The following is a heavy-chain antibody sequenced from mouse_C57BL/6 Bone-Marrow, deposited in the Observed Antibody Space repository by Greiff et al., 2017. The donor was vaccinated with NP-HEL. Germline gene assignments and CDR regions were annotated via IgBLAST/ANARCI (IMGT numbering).Heavy chain of an antibody. CDR2: IYPRSGNT. V-gene: IGHV1-81*01. J-gene: IGHJ1*03. D-gene: IGHD2-1*01. Sequence: QVQLQQSGAELARPGASVKLSCKASGYTFTSYGISWVKQRTGQGLEWIGEIYPRSGNTYYNEKFKGKATLTADKSSSTAYMELRSLTSEDSAVYFCARYNYRNYAGYFDVWGTGTTVTVSS. CDR1: GYTFTSYG. CDR3: ARYNYRNYAGYFDV.